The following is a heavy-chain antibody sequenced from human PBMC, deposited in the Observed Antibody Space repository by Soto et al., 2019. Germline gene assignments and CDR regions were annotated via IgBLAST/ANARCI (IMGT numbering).Heavy chain of an antibody. J-gene: IGHJ5*02. CDR2: ISSSSGTI. D-gene: IGHD3-16*01. CDR3: VREGSYIFCCYVSFDP. V-gene: IGHV3-48*01. Sequence: RQAPGKGLEWGSYISSSSGTIYYADSVKGRFTIARDNGKNALYMQMNSLRAEDTAVYYCVREGSYIFCCYVSFDPCGQATLLTVSS.